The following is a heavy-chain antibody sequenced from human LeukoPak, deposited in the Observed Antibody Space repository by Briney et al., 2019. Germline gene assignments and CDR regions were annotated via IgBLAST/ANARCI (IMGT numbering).Heavy chain of an antibody. CDR2: IYHSGST. V-gene: IGHV4-4*02. CDR3: ARQRSDMVRGAIDY. Sequence: SETLSLTCAVSGGSISSSNWWSWVRQPPGKGLEWIGEIYHSGSTNYNPSLKSRVTISVDKSKNQFSLKLSPVTAADTAVYYCARQRSDMVRGAIDYWGQGTLVTVSS. D-gene: IGHD3-10*01. J-gene: IGHJ4*02. CDR1: GGSISSSNW.